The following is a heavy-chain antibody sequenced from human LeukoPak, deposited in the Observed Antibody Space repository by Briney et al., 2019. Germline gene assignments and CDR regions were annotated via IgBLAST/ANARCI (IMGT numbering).Heavy chain of an antibody. Sequence: GGSLSLSCAASGFTFDDYAMHWVRQAPGKGLEWGSGISWNSGSIGYADSVKGRFTISRYNAKNSLYLQMNSLRAEDTALYYCAKDMSGEMATIFDYWGQGTLVTVSS. V-gene: IGHV3-9*01. CDR3: AKDMSGEMATIFDY. D-gene: IGHD5-24*01. CDR2: ISWNSGSI. CDR1: GFTFDDYA. J-gene: IGHJ4*02.